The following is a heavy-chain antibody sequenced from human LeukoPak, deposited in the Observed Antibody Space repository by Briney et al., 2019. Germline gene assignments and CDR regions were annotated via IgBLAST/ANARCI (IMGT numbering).Heavy chain of an antibody. D-gene: IGHD6-13*01. Sequence: SETLSLTCTVSGGSIGSYYWSWIRQPPGKELEWIGYLSYSGNTNYDPSLKSRVTISVDTSKNQFSLKLSSVTAADTAVYYCARSAFLVTAPGLYYFDYWGQGTLVAVSS. CDR3: ARSAFLVTAPGLYYFDY. CDR2: LSYSGNT. CDR1: GGSIGSYY. V-gene: IGHV4-59*12. J-gene: IGHJ4*02.